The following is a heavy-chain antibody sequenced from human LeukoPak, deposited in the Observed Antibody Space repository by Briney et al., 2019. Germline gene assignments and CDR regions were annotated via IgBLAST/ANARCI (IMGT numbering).Heavy chain of an antibody. J-gene: IGHJ4*02. D-gene: IGHD3-16*01. CDR3: AKVTGGDMITYGGLDY. CDR1: GFTFSDYA. V-gene: IGHV3-23*01. Sequence: GGSLRLSCAASGFTFSDYAMSWVRQAPGKGLEWVSAIIGSGGTTYYAASVKGRLTISRDNSKNTLYLQMNSLRAEDTAVYYCAKVTGGDMITYGGLDYWGQGTLVTVSS. CDR2: IIGSGGTT.